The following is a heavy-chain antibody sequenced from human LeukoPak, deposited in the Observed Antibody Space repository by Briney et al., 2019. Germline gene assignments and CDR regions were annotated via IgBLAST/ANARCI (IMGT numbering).Heavy chain of an antibody. CDR2: ISYDGSNK. Sequence: GGSLRLSCAASGFTFSSYGMHWVRQAPGKGLEWVAVISYDGSNKYYADSVKGRFTISRDNSKNTLYLQMNSLRAEDTAVYYCAKTPEYSSGWYEYYFDYWGQGTLVTVSS. CDR1: GFTFSSYG. V-gene: IGHV3-30*18. CDR3: AKTPEYSSGWYEYYFDY. D-gene: IGHD6-19*01. J-gene: IGHJ4*02.